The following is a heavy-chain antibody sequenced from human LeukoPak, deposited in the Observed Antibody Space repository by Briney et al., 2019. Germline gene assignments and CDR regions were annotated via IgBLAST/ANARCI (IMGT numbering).Heavy chain of an antibody. CDR1: GYTFTGYH. CDR3: ARETGTGPYYYYYMDV. CDR2: INPSSGGT. Sequence: GASVKVSCKASGYTFTGYHLHWVRHAPGHGLEWMGRINPSSGGTTPAQKFQDRVTMTRDTSISTAYMELSSLRSDDTAVYYCARETGTGPYYYYYMDVWGKGTTVTVSS. D-gene: IGHD1-7*01. V-gene: IGHV1-2*06. J-gene: IGHJ6*03.